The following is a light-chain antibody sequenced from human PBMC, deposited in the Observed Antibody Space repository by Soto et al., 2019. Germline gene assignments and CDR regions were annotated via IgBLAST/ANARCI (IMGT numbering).Light chain of an antibody. J-gene: IGKJ1*01. V-gene: IGKV1-5*01. CDR3: QQYSTYPWT. CDR2: DAS. CDR1: QSISTW. Sequence: DIQLTQSPSTLSAFVGDRVSITCRASQSISTWLAWYQQKPGKAPKLLIFDASSLESRVSSRFSGRGSGTQFTLTISSLQPDDFATYYCQQYSTYPWTFGQGAKVAFK.